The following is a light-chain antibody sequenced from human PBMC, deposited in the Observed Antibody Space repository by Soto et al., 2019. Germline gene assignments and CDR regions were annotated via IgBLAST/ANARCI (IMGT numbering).Light chain of an antibody. J-gene: IGLJ1*01. CDR1: TIGTNT. CDR2: DDS. V-gene: IGLV3-21*02. CDR3: QVWDKSSREHFYV. Sequence: SYELTQPPSVSEAPGQTARITCGGDTIGTNTVHWYQQKPGQAPVLVVNDDSGRPSGIPERFSGSNSGNTATLTISRVEAGDEADYYCQVWDKSSREHFYVFGTGTKVTVL.